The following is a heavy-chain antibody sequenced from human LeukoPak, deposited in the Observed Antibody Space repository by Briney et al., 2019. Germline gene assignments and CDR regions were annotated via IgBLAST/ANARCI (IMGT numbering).Heavy chain of an antibody. J-gene: IGHJ6*02. V-gene: IGHV1-2*02. CDR2: INPNSGGT. CDR3: AKTIFGVVIPQTGYYYGMDV. CDR1: GYTFTGYY. Sequence: GASVKVSCKASGYTFTGYYMHWVRQAPGQGLEWMGWINPNSGGTNYAQKFQGRVTMTRDTSSSTAYMELSSLRSEDTAVYYCAKTIFGVVIPQTGYYYGMDVWGQGTTVTVSS. D-gene: IGHD3-3*01.